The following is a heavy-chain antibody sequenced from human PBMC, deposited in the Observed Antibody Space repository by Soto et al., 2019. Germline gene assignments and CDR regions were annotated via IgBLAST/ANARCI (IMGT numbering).Heavy chain of an antibody. CDR1: GFSFSINGVA. CDR2: IYWDDDQ. V-gene: IGHV2-5*02. J-gene: IGHJ5*01. CDR3: AHKRDVSRGFKS. Sequence: QITLKESGPTLVKPTQTPTLTCTFSGFSFSINGVAVGWIRQPPGQALEWLALIYWDDDQRYNPSLKNRLTITKDTSRNQVVLTMTNMDPVDTATYYCAHKRDVSRGFKSWGQGTLVTVSS.